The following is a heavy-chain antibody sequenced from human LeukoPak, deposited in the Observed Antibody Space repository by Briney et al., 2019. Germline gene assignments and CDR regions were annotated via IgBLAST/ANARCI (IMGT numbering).Heavy chain of an antibody. CDR3: ASGIRERGFDY. J-gene: IGHJ4*02. V-gene: IGHV3-11*04. Sequence: GGSLRLSCAASRFIFSDYYMSWIRQAPGKGLEWVSYISSSGSTMYYTDSVKGRFTISRDNAKNSLYLQMNSLRAEDTALYFCASGIRERGFDYWGQGTLVTVSS. CDR1: RFIFSDYY. D-gene: IGHD1-1*01. CDR2: ISSSGSTM.